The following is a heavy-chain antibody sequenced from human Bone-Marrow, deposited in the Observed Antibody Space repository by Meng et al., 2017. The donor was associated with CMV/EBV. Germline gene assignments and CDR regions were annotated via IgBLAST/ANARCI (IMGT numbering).Heavy chain of an antibody. CDR1: GFTFSNAW. Sequence: ASGFTFSNAWMNWVRQAPGKGLEWVGHIRSETDSGTADYAAPVKGRFTISRDDSKNTLYLQMNSLKTEDTAIYFCTTEDYVDIGFDHWDQESLVTVSS. CDR3: TTEDYVDIGFDH. D-gene: IGHD4-17*01. CDR2: IRSETDSGTA. V-gene: IGHV3-15*07. J-gene: IGHJ4*02.